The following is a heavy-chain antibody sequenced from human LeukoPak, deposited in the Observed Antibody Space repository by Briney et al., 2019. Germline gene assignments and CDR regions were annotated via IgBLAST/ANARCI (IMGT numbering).Heavy chain of an antibody. CDR1: GYSFTSYW. CDR2: IDPRDSYT. CDR3: ARLESSGYYVY. Sequence: PGESLKISCKGSGYSFTSYWISWVRQTPAKGLAWMGRIDPRDSYTKYSPSFQGHVSISADKSISTAYLQWSSLKASDTATYYCARLESSGYYVYWGQGTLVTVSS. J-gene: IGHJ4*02. V-gene: IGHV5-10-1*01. D-gene: IGHD3-22*01.